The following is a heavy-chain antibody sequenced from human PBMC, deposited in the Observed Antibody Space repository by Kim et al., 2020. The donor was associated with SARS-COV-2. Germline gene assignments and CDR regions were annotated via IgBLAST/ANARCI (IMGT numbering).Heavy chain of an antibody. Sequence: NPSLKSRVTVSAGTSKNQFSLRLTSVTAADTAVYYCARGFIAAAGPHFDYWGQGTLVTVSS. CDR3: ARGFIAAAGPHFDY. J-gene: IGHJ4*02. V-gene: IGHV4-59*09. D-gene: IGHD6-13*01.